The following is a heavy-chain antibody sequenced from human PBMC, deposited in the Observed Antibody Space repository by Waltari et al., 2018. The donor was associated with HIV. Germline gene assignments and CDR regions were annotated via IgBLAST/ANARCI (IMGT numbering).Heavy chain of an antibody. J-gene: IGHJ4*02. CDR2: ISANGYKT. Sequence: CAVSGFPFSIYSMYWVRQAPGKGPEWVSAISANGYKTFYTDSVRGRFTVSRDNPKSTLYLQMNNLRTEDTAAYFCVKEGGVGSIKEDYWGQGTLVTVSS. CDR1: GFPFSIYS. V-gene: IGHV3-23*01. CDR3: VKEGGVGSIKEDY. D-gene: IGHD1-26*01.